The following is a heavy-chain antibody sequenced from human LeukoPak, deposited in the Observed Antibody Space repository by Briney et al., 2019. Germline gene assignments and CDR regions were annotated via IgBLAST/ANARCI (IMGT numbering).Heavy chain of an antibody. CDR3: AREWGNKAFDY. CDR2: INPSGGST. D-gene: IGHD7-27*01. J-gene: IGHJ4*02. V-gene: IGHV1-46*01. Sequence: ASVKVSCKASGYTFTSYYMHWVRQAPGQGLEWMGTINPSGGSTSYAQKFQGRVTMTRDTSTNTVYMELSSLRSEDTAVYYCAREWGNKAFDYWGQGTLVTVSS. CDR1: GYTFTSYY.